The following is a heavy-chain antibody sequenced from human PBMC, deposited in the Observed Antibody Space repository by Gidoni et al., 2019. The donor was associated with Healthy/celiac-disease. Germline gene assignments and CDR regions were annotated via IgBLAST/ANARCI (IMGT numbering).Heavy chain of an antibody. Sequence: QVQLQESGPGLVKPSQTLSLTCTVSGGSISRGSYYWSWIRQPPGKGLEWIGYIYYSGSTYYNPSLKSRVTISVDTSKNQFSLKLSSVTAADTAVYYCARAVGQLVHYYYGMDVWGQGTTVTVSS. CDR3: ARAVGQLVHYYYGMDV. V-gene: IGHV4-30-4*01. J-gene: IGHJ6*02. D-gene: IGHD6-13*01. CDR2: IYYSGST. CDR1: GGSISRGSYY.